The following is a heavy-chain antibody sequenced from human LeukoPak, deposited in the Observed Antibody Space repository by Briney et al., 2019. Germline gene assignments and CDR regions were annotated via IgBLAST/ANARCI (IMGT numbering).Heavy chain of an antibody. J-gene: IGHJ4*02. CDR3: ARGIFGSGSYPDF. CDR2: IWHDGSHK. V-gene: IGHV3-33*01. CDR1: GFAFNTYA. D-gene: IGHD3-10*01. Sequence: GGSLRPSCAASGFAFNTYAMHWVRQAPGQGLEWVALIWHDGSHKFYSNSVRGQFTISRDNSKNTVSLQMNNLRPEDTAVYYYARGIFGSGSYPDFWGQGTLVTVSS.